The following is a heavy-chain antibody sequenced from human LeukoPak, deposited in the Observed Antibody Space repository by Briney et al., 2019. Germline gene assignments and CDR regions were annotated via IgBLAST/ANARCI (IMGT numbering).Heavy chain of an antibody. Sequence: SETLSLTCTVSGASITSSYWSWVRQPPGKGLEWIGYASYSGTTNYNPSLNSRVTISVDTSKDQFSLKLTSVTAADTAVYYCARDRGMSGYEHFDYWGQGTLVTVSS. V-gene: IGHV4-59*01. CDR3: ARDRGMSGYEHFDY. CDR2: ASYSGTT. J-gene: IGHJ4*02. CDR1: GASITSSY. D-gene: IGHD5-12*01.